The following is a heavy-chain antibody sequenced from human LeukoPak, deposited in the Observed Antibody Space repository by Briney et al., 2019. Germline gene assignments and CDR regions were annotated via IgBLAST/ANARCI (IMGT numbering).Heavy chain of an antibody. CDR3: ARVNTRLVVVTEVMDY. Sequence: SETLSLTCAVYGGSFSGYYWSWIRQPPGKGLEWIGEINHSGSTNYNLSLKSRVTISVDTSKNQFSLKLSSVTAADTAVYYCARVNTRLVVVTEVMDYWGQGTLVTVSS. D-gene: IGHD2-21*02. V-gene: IGHV4-34*01. J-gene: IGHJ4*02. CDR2: INHSGST. CDR1: GGSFSGYY.